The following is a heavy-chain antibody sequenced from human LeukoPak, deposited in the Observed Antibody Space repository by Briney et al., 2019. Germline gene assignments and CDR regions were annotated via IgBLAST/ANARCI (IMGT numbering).Heavy chain of an antibody. V-gene: IGHV3-23*01. CDR3: AKGLSSGWYDFDH. CDR2: ISATGSNT. D-gene: IGHD6-19*01. J-gene: IGHJ4*02. CDR1: GFTFGNYG. Sequence: GGSLRLSCAASGFTFGNYGIIWVRQALGKGLQWVSFISATGSNTYYAESVKGRFTISRDNPRSTVFLHMSSLRVDDTGVYYCAKGLSSGWYDFDHWGQGTLVSVSS.